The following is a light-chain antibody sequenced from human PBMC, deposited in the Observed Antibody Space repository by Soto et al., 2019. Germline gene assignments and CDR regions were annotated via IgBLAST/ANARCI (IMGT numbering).Light chain of an antibody. CDR1: SSNIGHNY. J-gene: IGLJ3*02. CDR3: GAWDHSLSSWV. CDR2: DNN. Sequence: QSVLTQPPSVSAAPGQKVTISCSGSSSNIGHNYVSWYQHLPGTAPQLLIYDNNKRPSGIPDRFSGSKSGTSATLGITGLQTGDEADFYFGAWDHSLSSWVFGGGTKLTVL. V-gene: IGLV1-51*01.